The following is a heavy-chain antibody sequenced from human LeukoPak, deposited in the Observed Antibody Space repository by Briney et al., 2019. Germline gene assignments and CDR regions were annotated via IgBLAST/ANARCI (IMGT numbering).Heavy chain of an antibody. CDR3: ARGPVTTVTNRFDY. V-gene: IGHV4-4*07. Sequence: SETLSLTCTVSGGSISSYYWSWIRQPAGKGLEWIGRIYTSGSTNYNPSLKSRVTISVDTSKNQFSLKLSSMTAADTAVYYCARGPVTTVTNRFDYWGQGTLVTVSS. J-gene: IGHJ4*02. CDR2: IYTSGST. D-gene: IGHD4-17*01. CDR1: GGSISSYY.